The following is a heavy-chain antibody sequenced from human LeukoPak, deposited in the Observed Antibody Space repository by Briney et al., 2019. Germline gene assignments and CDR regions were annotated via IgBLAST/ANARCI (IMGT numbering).Heavy chain of an antibody. V-gene: IGHV4-38-2*02. CDR1: GYSIISPFS. Sequence: SETLSLTCTVSGYSIISPFSWAWVRLAPGKGLQWIATIYNSGNTYYNPSLKGRTSISLDTSKNLFSLKLFPLTAADTAVYHCARLGGSTPPRRAFDIWGQGTVVTVSS. CDR3: ARLGGSTPPRRAFDI. CDR2: IYNSGNT. D-gene: IGHD3-16*01. J-gene: IGHJ3*02.